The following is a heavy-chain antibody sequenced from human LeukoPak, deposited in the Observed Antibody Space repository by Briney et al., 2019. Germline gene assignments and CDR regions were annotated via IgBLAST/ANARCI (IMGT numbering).Heavy chain of an antibody. CDR3: ARGRSNSYFLGDS. CDR2: KTESGST. Sequence: PSETLSLTCGVSGGSFGGYYWSWIRQSPGKGLEWIGEKTESGSTNYNPSLKSRVTVSVDASKKQSSLNLRSVTAADTAVYYCARGRSNSYFLGDSWGQGTLVTVSS. V-gene: IGHV4-34*01. D-gene: IGHD5-18*01. CDR1: GGSFGGYY. J-gene: IGHJ4*02.